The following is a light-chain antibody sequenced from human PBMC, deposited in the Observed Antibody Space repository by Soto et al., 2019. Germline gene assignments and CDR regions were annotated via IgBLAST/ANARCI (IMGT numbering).Light chain of an antibody. CDR2: DVS. J-gene: IGKJ1*01. CDR1: QSISTY. Sequence: DIQMTQSPSSLSASVGDRVTITCRASQSISTYLNWYQQKSGNAPKLLIYDVSTLQTGVPSRFSGSGSGTDFTLTISILQPEDFATYYCQQSYIPPRTFGQGTKVEIK. V-gene: IGKV1-39*01. CDR3: QQSYIPPRT.